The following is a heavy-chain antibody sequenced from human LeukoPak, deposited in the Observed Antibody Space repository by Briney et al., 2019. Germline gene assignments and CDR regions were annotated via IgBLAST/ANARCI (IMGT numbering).Heavy chain of an antibody. D-gene: IGHD2-15*01. CDR3: ARDLRGNCDY. CDR2: INPDGSGT. V-gene: IGHV3-74*01. J-gene: IGHJ4*02. Sequence: PGGSLRLSCAASGFTFSTYWVHWVRQAPGKGLVWVSRINPDGSGTDYADSVKGRFTISRDNAKNTLYLQMNSLRAEDTAVYFCARDLRGNCDYWGQGTLVTVSS. CDR1: GFTFSTYW.